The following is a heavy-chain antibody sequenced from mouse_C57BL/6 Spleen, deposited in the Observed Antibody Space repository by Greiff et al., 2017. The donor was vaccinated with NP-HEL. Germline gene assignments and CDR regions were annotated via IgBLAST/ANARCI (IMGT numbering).Heavy chain of an antibody. CDR3: ARSNDYDWSYAMDY. CDR1: GFNITDYY. D-gene: IGHD2-4*01. V-gene: IGHV14-2*01. J-gene: IGHJ4*01. CDR2: IDPEDGET. Sequence: EVQRVESGAELVKPGASVKLSCTASGFNITDYYMHWVKQRTEQGLEWIGRIDPEDGETKYAPKFQGKATITADTSSNTAYLQLSSLTTEDTAVYYCARSNDYDWSYAMDYWGQGTSVTVSS.